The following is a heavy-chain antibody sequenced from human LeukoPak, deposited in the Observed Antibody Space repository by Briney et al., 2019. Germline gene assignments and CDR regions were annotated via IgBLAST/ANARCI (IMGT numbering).Heavy chain of an antibody. CDR1: GGSISSSNW. CDR2: IYHSGST. V-gene: IGHV4-4*02. J-gene: IGHJ3*02. CDR3: ARAFGVITTDAFDI. D-gene: IGHD3-22*01. Sequence: SGTLSLTCAVSGGSISSSNWWSWVRQPPGKGLEWIGEIYHSGSTNYNPSLKSRVTISVDRSKNQFSLKLSSVTAADTAVYYCARAFGVITTDAFDIWGQGTMVTVSS.